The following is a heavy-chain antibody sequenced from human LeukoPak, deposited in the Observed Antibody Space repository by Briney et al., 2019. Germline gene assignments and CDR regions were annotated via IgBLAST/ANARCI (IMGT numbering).Heavy chain of an antibody. V-gene: IGHV3-23*01. J-gene: IGHJ4*02. CDR3: ARGPSGYHNT. CDR1: GFTFSTYA. Sequence: GGSLRLSCAASGFTFSTYAMSWVRQAPGKGLEWVSTISGSGGSTYYADSVKGRFTVSRDNSKNTLYLQMNSLRAEDTAVYYCARGPSGYHNTGGQGTLVTVSS. D-gene: IGHD5-12*01. CDR2: ISGSGGST.